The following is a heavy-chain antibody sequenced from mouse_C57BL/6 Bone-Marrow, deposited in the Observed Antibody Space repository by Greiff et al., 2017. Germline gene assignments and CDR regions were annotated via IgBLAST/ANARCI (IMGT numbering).Heavy chain of an antibody. V-gene: IGHV1-52*01. CDR2: IDPSDSET. CDR1: GYTFTSYW. J-gene: IGHJ3*01. D-gene: IGHD2-12*01. CDR3: ARDDSGWFAD. Sequence: QVQLQQPGAELVRPGSSVKLSCKASGYTFTSYWMHWVKQRPIQGLEWIGNIDPSDSETHYNQKFKDKATLTVDKSSSAAYMQLSSLTSEGSAVYYCARDDSGWFADWGQGTLVTVSA.